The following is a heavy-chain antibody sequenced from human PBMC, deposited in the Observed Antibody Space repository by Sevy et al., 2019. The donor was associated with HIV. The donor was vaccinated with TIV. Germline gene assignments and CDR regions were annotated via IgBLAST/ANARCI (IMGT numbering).Heavy chain of an antibody. CDR2: VRAYSGQT. V-gene: IGHV1-18*01. CDR1: GYTFTSYG. CDR3: ARGDYYCADSGYSPLDS. Sequence: ASVKVSCETSGYTFTSYGILWVRQAPGQGLEWMGRVRAYSGQTTYAQKFQGRVTMATDTSTNTAYMELRSLRPDDTAVYYCARGDYYCADSGYSPLDSWGQGTLVTVSS. D-gene: IGHD2-8*02. J-gene: IGHJ4*02.